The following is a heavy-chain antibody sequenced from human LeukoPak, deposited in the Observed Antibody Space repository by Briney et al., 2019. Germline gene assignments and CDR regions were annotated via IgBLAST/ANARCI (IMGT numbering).Heavy chain of an antibody. CDR1: GFTVNSNY. CDR3: ASERHGHDSSGYCVAY. D-gene: IGHD3-22*01. V-gene: IGHV3-66*01. Sequence: HPGGSLRLSCAASGFTVNSNYMTWVRQAPGKGLEWVSVIYSGGSTYYADSVKGRFTVSRDNSKNTLYLQMDSLRAEDTAVYYCASERHGHDSSGYCVAYWGQGTLVTVSS. CDR2: IYSGGST. J-gene: IGHJ4*02.